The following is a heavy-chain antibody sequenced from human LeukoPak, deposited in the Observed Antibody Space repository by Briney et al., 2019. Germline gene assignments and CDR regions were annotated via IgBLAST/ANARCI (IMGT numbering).Heavy chain of an antibody. CDR2: IYSGHST. V-gene: IGHV3-53*01. J-gene: IGHJ4*02. CDR3: AGYCSSITCYEVY. CDR1: GFSVSTNY. Sequence: GGSLRLSCAASGFSVSTNYMSWVRQAPGKGLEWVSVIYSGHSTYYADAVKGRFTVSRDNSKNTLYLQMNSLRVEDTAVYYCAGYCSSITCYEVYWGQGTLVTVSS. D-gene: IGHD2-2*01.